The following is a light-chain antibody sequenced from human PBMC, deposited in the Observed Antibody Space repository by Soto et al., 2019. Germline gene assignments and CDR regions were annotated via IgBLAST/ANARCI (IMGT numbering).Light chain of an antibody. V-gene: IGKV1-39*01. CDR1: QNINRW. Sequence: DIQMTQSPSTLSASVGDRVTITCRASQNINRWLAWYQRKPGKAPMLLIYDASSLQSGVPSRFSGSGSGTDFTLTISSLQPEDFATYYCQQSYSTLTFGGGTKVDIK. CDR3: QQSYSTLT. J-gene: IGKJ4*01. CDR2: DAS.